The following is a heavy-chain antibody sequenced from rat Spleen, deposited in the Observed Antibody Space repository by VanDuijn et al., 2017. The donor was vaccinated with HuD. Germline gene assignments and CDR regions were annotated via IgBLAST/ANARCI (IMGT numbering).Heavy chain of an antibody. CDR3: ARSDGTHYYLPFAD. CDR2: ISYSGSS. CDR1: GYSITSNY. J-gene: IGHJ3*01. D-gene: IGHD1-12*02. Sequence: EVQLQESGPGLVKPSQSLSLTCSVTGYSITSNYWGWIRKFPGNKMEWVGNISYSGSSGYNPSLKSRISITRDTSKNQFFLQVNSVTTEDTATYYCARSDGTHYYLPFADWGQGTLVTVSS. V-gene: IGHV3-1*01.